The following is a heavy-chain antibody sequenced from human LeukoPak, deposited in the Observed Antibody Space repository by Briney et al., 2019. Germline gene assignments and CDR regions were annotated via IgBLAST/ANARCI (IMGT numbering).Heavy chain of an antibody. D-gene: IGHD2-2*01. CDR1: GGTFSSYA. J-gene: IGHJ6*02. Sequence: SVNVSCKASGGTFSSYAISWVRQAPGQGLEWMGGIIPIFGTANYAQKFQGRVTITADESTSTAYMELSSLRSEDTAVYYCARGQPPVPAASYYYYGMDVWGQGTTVTVSS. CDR3: ARGQPPVPAASYYYYGMDV. V-gene: IGHV1-69*01. CDR2: IIPIFGTA.